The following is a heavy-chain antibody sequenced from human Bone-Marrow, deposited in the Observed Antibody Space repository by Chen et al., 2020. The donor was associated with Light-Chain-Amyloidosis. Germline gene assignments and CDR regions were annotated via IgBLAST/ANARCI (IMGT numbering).Heavy chain of an antibody. CDR2: IYPDDSDS. J-gene: IGHJ4*02. D-gene: IGHD5-12*01. CDR1: GYTFPNYW. V-gene: IGHV5-51*01. CDR3: AIRRDGYNFDY. Sequence: EVQLEQSGPEGKKPGESLKISCKGPGYTFPNYWIGWVRQMPGKGLEWMGVIYPDDSDSRYSPSFEGQVTISADKSITTAYLQWRSLKASDTAMYYCAIRRDGYNFDYWGQGTLVTVSS.